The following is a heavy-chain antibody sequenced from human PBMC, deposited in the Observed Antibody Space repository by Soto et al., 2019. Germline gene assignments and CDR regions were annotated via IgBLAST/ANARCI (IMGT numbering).Heavy chain of an antibody. CDR2: INHSGST. Sequence: QVQLQQWGAGLLKPSETLSLICAVYGGSFSGYYWSWIRQPPGKGLEWIGEINHSGSTNYNPSLKSRVTISVDTSKNQFSLKLSSVTAADTAVYYCARGGLRITMVRGVRGLFDYWGQGTLVTVSS. CDR1: GGSFSGYY. D-gene: IGHD3-10*01. J-gene: IGHJ4*02. V-gene: IGHV4-34*01. CDR3: ARGGLRITMVRGVRGLFDY.